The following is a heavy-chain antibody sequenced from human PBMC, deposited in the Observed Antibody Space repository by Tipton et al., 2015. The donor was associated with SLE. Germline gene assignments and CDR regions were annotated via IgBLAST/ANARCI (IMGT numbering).Heavy chain of an antibody. D-gene: IGHD3-22*01. J-gene: IGHJ3*02. CDR3: ASHYYDSSADAFDI. CDR2: IYYSGST. Sequence: TLSLTCTVSGGSISSSSYYWGWIRQPPGKGLGWIGNIYYSGSTNYNPSLKSRVTISVDTSKNQFSLKLSSVTAADTAVYYCASHYYDSSADAFDIWGQGTMVTVSS. CDR1: GGSISSSSYY. V-gene: IGHV4-39*07.